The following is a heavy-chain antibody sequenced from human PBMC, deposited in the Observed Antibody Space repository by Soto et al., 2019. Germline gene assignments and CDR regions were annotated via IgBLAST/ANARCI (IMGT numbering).Heavy chain of an antibody. CDR1: GGSISSGGYY. Sequence: NPSETLSLTCTVSGGSISSGGYYWSWIRQHPGKGLEWIGYIYYSGSTYYNPSLKSRVTISVDTSKNQFSLKLSSVTAADTAVYYCARTRFGRFDPWGQGTLVTVSS. CDR3: ARTRFGRFDP. J-gene: IGHJ5*02. D-gene: IGHD3-16*01. CDR2: IYYSGST. V-gene: IGHV4-31*03.